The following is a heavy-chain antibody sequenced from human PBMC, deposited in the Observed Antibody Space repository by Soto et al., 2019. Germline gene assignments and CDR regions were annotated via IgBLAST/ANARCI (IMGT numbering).Heavy chain of an antibody. CDR3: ARRQCSSTSCSYYYYMDV. CDR1: GYTFTSYG. J-gene: IGHJ6*03. D-gene: IGHD2-2*01. V-gene: IGHV1-18*01. Sequence: ASVKVSCKASGYTFTSYGISWVRQAPGQGLEWMGWISAYNGNTNYAQKLQGRVTMTTDTSTSTAYMELRSLRSDDTAVYYCARRQCSSTSCSYYYYMDVWGKGTTVTVS. CDR2: ISAYNGNT.